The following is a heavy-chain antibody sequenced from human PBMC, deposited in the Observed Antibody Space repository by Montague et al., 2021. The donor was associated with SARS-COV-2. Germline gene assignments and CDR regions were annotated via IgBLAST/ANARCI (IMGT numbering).Heavy chain of an antibody. Sequence: TLSLTCTVSGYSITHAYYWGWIRQHPGKGLEWIGYIYYSGSTYYNPSLKSRVTISVDTSKNQFSLKLSSVTAADTAVYYCARVQGITMIVVVIGAFDIWGQGTMVTVSS. J-gene: IGHJ3*02. D-gene: IGHD3-22*01. CDR1: GYSITHAYY. CDR3: ARVQGITMIVVVIGAFDI. V-gene: IGHV4-31*03. CDR2: IYYSGST.